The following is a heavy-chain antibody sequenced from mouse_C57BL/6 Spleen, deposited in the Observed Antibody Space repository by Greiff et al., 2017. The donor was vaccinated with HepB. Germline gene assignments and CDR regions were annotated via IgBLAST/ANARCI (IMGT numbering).Heavy chain of an antibody. CDR2: ISDGGSYT. CDR3: ARDGLGRRAMDY. J-gene: IGHJ4*01. CDR1: GFTFSSYA. V-gene: IGHV5-4*01. D-gene: IGHD4-1*01. Sequence: EVKLVESGGGLVKPGGSLKLSCAASGFTFSSYAMSWVRQTPEKRLEWVATISDGGSYTYYPDNVKGRFTISRDNAKNNLYLQMSHLKSEDTAMYYCARDGLGRRAMDYWGQGTSVTVSS.